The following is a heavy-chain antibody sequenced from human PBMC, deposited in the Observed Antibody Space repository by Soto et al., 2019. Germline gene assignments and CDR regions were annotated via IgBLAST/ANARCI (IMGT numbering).Heavy chain of an antibody. CDR3: ARLLAVAGTINWFDP. D-gene: IGHD6-19*01. V-gene: IGHV5-51*01. CDR1: GYSFTSYW. J-gene: IGHJ5*02. Sequence: GESLKISCKGSGYSFTSYWIGWVRHMPGKGLEWMGIIYPGDSDTRYSPSFQGQVTISADKSISTAYLQWSSLKASDTAMYYCARLLAVAGTINWFDPWGQGTLVTVSS. CDR2: IYPGDSDT.